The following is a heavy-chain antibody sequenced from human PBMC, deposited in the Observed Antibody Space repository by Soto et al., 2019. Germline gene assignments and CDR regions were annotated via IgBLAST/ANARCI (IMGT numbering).Heavy chain of an antibody. CDR3: ARQVTSGPADWFDP. J-gene: IGHJ5*02. CDR2: IYYSGST. Sequence: QLQLQESGPGLVKPSETLSLTCTVSGGSISSSSYYWGWIRQPPGKGLEWIGSIYYSGSTYYNPSLKRRVTXXVXTXXNQFSLKLSSVTAADTAVYYCARQVTSGPADWFDPWGQGTLVTVSS. V-gene: IGHV4-39*01. D-gene: IGHD1-1*01. CDR1: GGSISSSSYY.